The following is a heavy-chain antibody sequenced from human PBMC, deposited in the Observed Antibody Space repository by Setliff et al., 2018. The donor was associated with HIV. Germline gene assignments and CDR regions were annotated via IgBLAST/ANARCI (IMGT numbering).Heavy chain of an antibody. Sequence: PSETLSLTCSVSGGSISGHFWSWIRQSPGKGLEWIGYIYGNGNTKYNRFLNSRVTMSVDTSKNQFSLNLNSVTAADTAMYYCARLDSSIFGTIKPLHHFDCWGQGLMVTVSA. CDR2: IYGNGNT. V-gene: IGHV4-4*09. CDR1: GGSISGHF. D-gene: IGHD3-3*01. CDR3: ARLDSSIFGTIKPLHHFDC. J-gene: IGHJ4*01.